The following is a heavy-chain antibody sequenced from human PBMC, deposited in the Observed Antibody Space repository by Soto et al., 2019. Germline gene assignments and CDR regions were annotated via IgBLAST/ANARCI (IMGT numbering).Heavy chain of an antibody. CDR3: ARGRSINTNMDY. J-gene: IGHJ4*02. D-gene: IGHD2-2*01. Sequence: EVQLVESGGGLVKPGGSLRLSCAASRFTFSTYSMNWVRQAPGKGLEWISSISSSGGSVSYAESVKGRFTISRDNAKNSLYLQMDSLRAEDTAVYYCARGRSINTNMDYWGQGTLVTVSS. CDR2: ISSSGGSV. CDR1: RFTFSTYS. V-gene: IGHV3-21*01.